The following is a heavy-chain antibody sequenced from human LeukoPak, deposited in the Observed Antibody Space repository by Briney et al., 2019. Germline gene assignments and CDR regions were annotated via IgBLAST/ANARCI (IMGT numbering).Heavy chain of an antibody. CDR1: GFTFSSYS. Sequence: GVSLRLSCAASGFTFSSYSMNWVRQAPGKGLEWVSSISSSSSYIYYADSVKGRFTISRDNAKNSLYLQMNSLRAEDTAVYYCAREYVGPWYFDYWGQGTLVTVSS. V-gene: IGHV3-21*01. J-gene: IGHJ4*02. D-gene: IGHD1-26*01. CDR2: ISSSSSYI. CDR3: AREYVGPWYFDY.